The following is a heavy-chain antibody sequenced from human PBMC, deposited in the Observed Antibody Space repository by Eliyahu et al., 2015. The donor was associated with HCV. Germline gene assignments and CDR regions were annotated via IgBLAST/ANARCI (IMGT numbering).Heavy chain of an antibody. CDR1: GFPFXXYS. CDR3: ASGVIAARSDYYYGMDV. CDR2: ISSSSSYI. V-gene: IGHV3-21*01. Sequence: EVQLVESGGGLVKPGGSXRLSCAASGFPFXXYSIXWVRQAPGKGLEWVSSISSSSSYIYXADSVKGRFTISRDNAKNSLYLQMNSLRAEDTAVYYCASGVIAARSDYYYGMDVWGQGTTVTVSS. J-gene: IGHJ6*02. D-gene: IGHD6-6*01.